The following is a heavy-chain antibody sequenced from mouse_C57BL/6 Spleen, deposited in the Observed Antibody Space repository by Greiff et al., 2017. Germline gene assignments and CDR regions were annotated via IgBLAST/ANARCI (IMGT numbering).Heavy chain of an antibody. D-gene: IGHD1-2*01. V-gene: IGHV5-17*01. Sequence: EVMLVESGGGLVKPGGSLKLSCAASGFTFSDYGMHWVRQAPEKGLEWVAYISSGSSTIYYADTVQGRFTISRDNAKNTLFLQMTSLRSEDTAMYYCARGLRPSGDAMDYWGQGTSVTVSS. CDR1: GFTFSDYG. CDR3: ARGLRPSGDAMDY. J-gene: IGHJ4*01. CDR2: ISSGSSTI.